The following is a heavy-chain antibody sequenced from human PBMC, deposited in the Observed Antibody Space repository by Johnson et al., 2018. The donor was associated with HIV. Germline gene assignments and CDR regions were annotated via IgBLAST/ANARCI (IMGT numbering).Heavy chain of an antibody. Sequence: YADSVKGRFTISRDNSKNTLYLQMNSLRAEDTAVYYCARGGSAARGNWNCGGDCSTFLLLDAFDIWGQGTMVTVSS. CDR3: ARGGSAARGNWNCGGDCSTFLLLDAFDI. V-gene: IGHV3-53*01. J-gene: IGHJ3*02. D-gene: IGHD2-21*02.